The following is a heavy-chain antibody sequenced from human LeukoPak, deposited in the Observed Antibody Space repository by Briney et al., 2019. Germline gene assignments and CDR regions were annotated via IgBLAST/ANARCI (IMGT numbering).Heavy chain of an antibody. V-gene: IGHV3-74*01. CDR1: GFTFSRYW. D-gene: IGHD6-13*01. CDR3: ARDQGFGSSSFDY. J-gene: IGHJ4*02. CDR2: IESDGTTT. Sequence: GGSLRLSCAASGFTFSRYWMHWVRQAPGKGLVWVSRIESDGTTTTYADSVKGRFTISRDNAKNTLYLQMNSLRAEDTAVYYCARDQGFGSSSFDYWGQGTLVTVSS.